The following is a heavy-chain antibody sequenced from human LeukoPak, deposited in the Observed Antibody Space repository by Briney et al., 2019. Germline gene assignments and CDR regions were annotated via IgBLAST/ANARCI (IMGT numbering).Heavy chain of an antibody. CDR3: AKETGRWELE. D-gene: IGHD1-26*01. V-gene: IGHV3-30*18. Sequence: SGGSLRLSCAASGFTFSSYGIHWVRQAPRKGLEWVAVISNDGSNKYYADSVKGRFTISRDNSKNTLYLQMNSLRAEDTAVYYCAKETGRWELEWGQGTLVTVSS. CDR2: ISNDGSNK. J-gene: IGHJ4*02. CDR1: GFTFSSYG.